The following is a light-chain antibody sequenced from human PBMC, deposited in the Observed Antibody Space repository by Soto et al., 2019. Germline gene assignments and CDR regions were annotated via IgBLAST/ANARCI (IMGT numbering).Light chain of an antibody. CDR3: QSYDSSLSALYV. CDR1: SSNIGAGYD. V-gene: IGLV1-40*01. J-gene: IGLJ1*01. Sequence: QYVLTQPPSVSGAPGQRVTISCTGSSSNIGAGYDVHWYQQLPGTAPKLLIYGNSNRPSGVPDRFAGSKSGTSASLAITGLQAEDEADYYCQSYDSSLSALYVFGTGNKLTVL. CDR2: GNS.